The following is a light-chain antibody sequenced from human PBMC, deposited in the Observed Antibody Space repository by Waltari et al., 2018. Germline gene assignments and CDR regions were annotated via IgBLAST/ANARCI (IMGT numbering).Light chain of an antibody. Sequence: HLVMTQSPSASASLGASVKLTCTLSRGHSSNIIACLHQQPGKGPRYLMQVNSDGRHRKGDEIPDRFSGSSSGAERYLTISSLQSEDEADYYCETGGHGTWVFGGGTKLTVL. CDR1: RGHSSNI. CDR3: ETGGHGTWV. CDR2: VNSDGRH. V-gene: IGLV4-69*01. J-gene: IGLJ3*02.